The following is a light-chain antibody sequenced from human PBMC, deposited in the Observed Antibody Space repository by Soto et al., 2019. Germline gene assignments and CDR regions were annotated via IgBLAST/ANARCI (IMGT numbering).Light chain of an antibody. J-gene: IGKJ5*01. CDR3: QQYNKWPPFT. Sequence: EVVLTQSPGTLSLSRGERATLSCRASERIYSAYLGWYQQKPGQAPRLLIYDTSTRATGIPDRFSGSESGTEFTLTISSLQSEDFAVYYCQQYNKWPPFTFGQGTRLEIK. CDR2: DTS. V-gene: IGKV3-15*01. CDR1: ERIYSAY.